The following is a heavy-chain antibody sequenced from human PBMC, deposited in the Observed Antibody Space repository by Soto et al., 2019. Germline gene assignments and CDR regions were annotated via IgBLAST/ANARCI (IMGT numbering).Heavy chain of an antibody. CDR3: ARVVPGAEAWFGP. CDR1: GYTFSNYG. D-gene: IGHD2-2*01. Sequence: GASVKVSCKTSGYTFSNYGITWLRQAPGQPLEWLGWISLYSDGTNYAQKFQGRVSMTTDTSTTTAYMQLRSLISDDTAGYYCARVVPGAEAWFGPWGQGTLVTVGS. V-gene: IGHV1-18*01. J-gene: IGHJ5*02. CDR2: ISLYSDGT.